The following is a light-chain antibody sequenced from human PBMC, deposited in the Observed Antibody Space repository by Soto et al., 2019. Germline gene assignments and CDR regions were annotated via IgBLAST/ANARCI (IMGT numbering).Light chain of an antibody. Sequence: DIQMTQSPSSLSASEGDRVTITCRASQSIRSYLNWYQQKPGNAPKLLIHTASSLQYGVPSRFSGSASGTEFTLTITSLQPDDFATYYCQQSHSYPYTFGQGTKAEI. CDR3: QQSHSYPYT. CDR1: QSIRSY. V-gene: IGKV1-39*01. CDR2: TAS. J-gene: IGKJ2*01.